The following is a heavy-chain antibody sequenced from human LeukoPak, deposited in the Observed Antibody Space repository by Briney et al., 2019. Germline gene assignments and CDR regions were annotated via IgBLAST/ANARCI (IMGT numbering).Heavy chain of an antibody. J-gene: IGHJ6*03. CDR3: AKAQQLVDYYYYMDV. V-gene: IGHV3-23*01. CDR1: GFTFSSYA. CDR2: ISGSGGST. Sequence: GGSLRLSCAASGFTFSSYAMSWVRQAPGKGLEWVSAISGSGGSTYYADSVKGRFTISRDNSKNTLYLQMDSLRAEDTAVYYCAKAQQLVDYYYYMDVWGKGTTVTVSS. D-gene: IGHD6-13*01.